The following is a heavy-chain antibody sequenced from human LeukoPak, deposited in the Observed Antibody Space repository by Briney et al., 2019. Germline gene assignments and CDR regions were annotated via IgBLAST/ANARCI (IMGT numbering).Heavy chain of an antibody. Sequence: SESLTLTCTASGGSISPYCRSWIRQPPGKGLEWVAYIYTSGSTDYNPSLKRRVPTSVDYNPSLKSRVTISLDTSKKQFSLKLSSVTAADTALYYCARHGDYGDYEYFQHWGQGTLVTVSS. J-gene: IGHJ1*01. CDR3: ARHGDYGDYEYFQH. CDR2: IYTSGST. D-gene: IGHD4-17*01. CDR1: GGSISPYC. V-gene: IGHV4-4*09.